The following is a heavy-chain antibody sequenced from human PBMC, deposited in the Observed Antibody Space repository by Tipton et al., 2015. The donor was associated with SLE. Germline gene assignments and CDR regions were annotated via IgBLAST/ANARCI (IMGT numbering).Heavy chain of an antibody. Sequence: SLRLSCAASGITLRTYAMHWVRQVPGKGLEYVSGISSNGGSTDYAKPVKGRFTISRVNSKNTLYLQMGSLRSEDMGVYYCERPAHQVLCDSTRCYSGDYFDSWGQGTLDTVSS. CDR2: ISSNGGST. CDR3: ERPAHQVLCDSTRCYSGDYFDS. D-gene: IGHD2-2*01. CDR1: GITLRTYA. J-gene: IGHJ4*02. V-gene: IGHV3-64*01.